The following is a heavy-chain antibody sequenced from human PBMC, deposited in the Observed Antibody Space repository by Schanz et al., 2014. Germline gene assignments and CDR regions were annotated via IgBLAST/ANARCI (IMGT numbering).Heavy chain of an antibody. J-gene: IGHJ4*02. D-gene: IGHD3-9*01. CDR3: VREGSTTPVAGLRSFDWLGRFDY. CDR2: VRKKEFSDDTE. V-gene: IGHV3-72*01. CDR1: RFTVTNAW. Sequence: EAHLVESGGGLVKPGGSLTLSCAASRFTVTNAWMSWVRQAPGKGLEWVGRVRKKEFSDDTEEYAASVRGRFTISRDDSKNVVNLQMNGLKTEDTAMYYCVREGSTTPVAGLRSFDWLGRFDYWGQGALXTVSS.